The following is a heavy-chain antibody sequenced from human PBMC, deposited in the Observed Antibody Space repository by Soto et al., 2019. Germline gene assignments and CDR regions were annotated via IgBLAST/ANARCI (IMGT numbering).Heavy chain of an antibody. Sequence: QVQLVQSGDEVKKPGASVKVSCKASGYIFVNYGIAWVRQAPGQGLEWMGWISPYTGNTHSATKIQGRLTMTTDTSPSTAYMDLGSLTADGTAVYYCVMLDTDVTPTPQAVGGEGTTVTVSS. V-gene: IGHV1-18*01. CDR3: VMLDTDVTPTPQAV. CDR1: GYIFVNYG. CDR2: ISPYTGNT. D-gene: IGHD5-18*01. J-gene: IGHJ6*04.